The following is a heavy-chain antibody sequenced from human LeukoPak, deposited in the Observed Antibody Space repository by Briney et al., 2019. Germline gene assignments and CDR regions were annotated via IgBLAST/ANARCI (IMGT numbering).Heavy chain of an antibody. CDR1: GYTFTGYY. Sequence: ASVKVSCKASGYTFTGYYMHWVRQAPGQGLEWMGRINPNSGGTNYAQKFQGRVTMTRDTSISTTYMELSRLRSDDTAVYYCARDLDYYGSGSYGDWGQGTLVTVSS. CDR2: INPNSGGT. D-gene: IGHD3-10*01. CDR3: ARDLDYYGSGSYGD. V-gene: IGHV1-2*06. J-gene: IGHJ4*02.